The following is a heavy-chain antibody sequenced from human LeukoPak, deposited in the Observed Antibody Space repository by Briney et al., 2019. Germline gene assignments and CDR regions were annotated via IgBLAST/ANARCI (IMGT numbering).Heavy chain of an antibody. D-gene: IGHD2/OR15-2a*01. Sequence: ASVKVSCKASGYTFISYGITWARQAPGQGLEWMGYISSYNGNTNYAQKLQGRVTMTTDTSTSTAYMELRSLRSDDTAVYYCARGYFRRHAFDIWGQGTMVTVSS. V-gene: IGHV1-18*01. J-gene: IGHJ3*02. CDR2: ISSYNGNT. CDR1: GYTFISYG. CDR3: ARGYFRRHAFDI.